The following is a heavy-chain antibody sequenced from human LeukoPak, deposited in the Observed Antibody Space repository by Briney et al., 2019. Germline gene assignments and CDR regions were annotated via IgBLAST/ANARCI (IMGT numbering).Heavy chain of an antibody. Sequence: SQTLSLTCTVSGGSISSGSYYWSWIRQPAGKGLEWIGRIYTSGSTNYNPSLKSRVTISVDTSKNQFSLKLSSVTAADTAVYHCASAVDWGQGTLVTVSS. D-gene: IGHD4-23*01. CDR3: ASAVD. V-gene: IGHV4-61*02. CDR2: IYTSGST. J-gene: IGHJ4*02. CDR1: GGSISSGSYY.